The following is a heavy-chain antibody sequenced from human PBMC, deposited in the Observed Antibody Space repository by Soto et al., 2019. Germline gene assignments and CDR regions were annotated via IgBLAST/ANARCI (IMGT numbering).Heavy chain of an antibody. CDR3: AKDRLEGNFDY. CDR2: ISATGGST. CDR1: GFTFNNYA. V-gene: IGHV3-23*01. Sequence: EVQVLDSGGGLVQPGGSLRLSCAASGFTFNNYAMNWVRQAPGKGLEWVATISATGGSTYYADSVKGRFTISRDNSKNTLYLQMNGLRVEDTAVYYCAKDRLEGNFDYWGQVTQVTVSS. J-gene: IGHJ4*02.